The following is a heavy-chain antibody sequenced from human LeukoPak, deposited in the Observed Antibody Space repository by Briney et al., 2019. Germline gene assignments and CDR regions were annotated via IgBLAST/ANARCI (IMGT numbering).Heavy chain of an antibody. J-gene: IGHJ3*02. D-gene: IGHD2-2*01. CDR3: ARVGCSSANCPRRNAFDI. CDR2: VYYSGST. CDR1: GGSVTNYY. V-gene: IGHV4-59*02. Sequence: SETLSLICTVFGGSVTNYYWSWIRQPPGKGLEWIGYVYYSGSTNYNPSLKSRVTISVDTSKNQFSLNLTSVTAGDTAVYYCARVGCSSANCPRRNAFDIWGQGTMVTVSS.